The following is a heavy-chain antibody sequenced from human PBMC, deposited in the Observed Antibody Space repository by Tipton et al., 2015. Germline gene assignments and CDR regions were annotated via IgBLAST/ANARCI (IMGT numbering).Heavy chain of an antibody. D-gene: IGHD6-25*01. CDR2: ISGSAAIT. J-gene: IGHJ4*02. CDR3: AKGDYSWGYGSGYFDY. CDR1: GFTFSSYA. V-gene: IGHV3-23*01. Sequence: SLRLSCAASGFTFSSYAMSWVRQAPGKGLEWVSGISGSAAITSHSDPVKGRFTISRDNSRNTVYLQMNSLRAEDMAIYYCAKGDYSWGYGSGYFDYWGQGTLVIVSS.